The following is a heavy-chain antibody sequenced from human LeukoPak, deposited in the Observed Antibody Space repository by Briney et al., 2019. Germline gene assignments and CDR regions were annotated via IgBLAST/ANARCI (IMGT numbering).Heavy chain of an antibody. CDR2: ISAYNGNT. CDR1: GYTFTSYG. J-gene: IGHJ6*04. V-gene: IGHV1-18*04. CDR3: ARAGQNYDILTGYYIGYYYYGMDV. D-gene: IGHD3-9*01. Sequence: ASVKVSCKASGYTFTSYGISWVRHAPGQGLEWMGWISAYNGNTNYAQKLQGRVTMTTDTSTSTAYMELRSLRSDDPAVYYCARAGQNYDILTGYYIGYYYYGMDVWGKGTTVTVSS.